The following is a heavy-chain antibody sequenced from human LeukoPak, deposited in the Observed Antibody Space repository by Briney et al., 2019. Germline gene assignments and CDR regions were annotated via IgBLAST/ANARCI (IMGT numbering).Heavy chain of an antibody. CDR1: GGSISSSSYY. CDR2: IYYSGST. J-gene: IGHJ2*01. Sequence: SETLSLTCTVSGGSISSSSYYWGWIRQPPGKGLEWIGSIYYSGSTYYNPSLKSRVTISVDTSKNQFSLKLSSVTAADTAVYYCARINPYSGYDQVPSRYFDLWGRGTLVTVSS. CDR3: ARINPYSGYDQVPSRYFDL. V-gene: IGHV4-39*07. D-gene: IGHD5-12*01.